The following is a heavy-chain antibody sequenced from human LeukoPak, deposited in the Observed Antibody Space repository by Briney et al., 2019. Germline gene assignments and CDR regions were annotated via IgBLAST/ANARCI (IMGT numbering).Heavy chain of an antibody. CDR2: INPKTGVT. V-gene: IGHV1-2*02. CDR1: GYTFTDYY. CDR3: ARDLAMYSPDLDY. Sequence: ASVKVSCKAYGYTFTDYYLHWVRQDPGHGLEWMGWINPKTGVTKYAQNFQGRVTMTRDTSINTAYMEVSRLRSDDTAVFYCARDLAMYSPDLDYWGQGTLVTVSS. D-gene: IGHD1-26*01. J-gene: IGHJ4*02.